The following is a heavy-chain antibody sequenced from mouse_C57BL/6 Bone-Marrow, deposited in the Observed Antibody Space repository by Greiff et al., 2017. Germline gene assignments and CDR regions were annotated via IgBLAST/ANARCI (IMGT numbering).Heavy chain of an antibody. D-gene: IGHD1-1*01. CDR3: ARWDYGSSDEGFAY. J-gene: IGHJ3*01. CDR1: GYSFTDYN. Sequence: VQLKQSGPELVKPGASVKISCKASGYSFTDYNMNWVKQSNGKSLEWIGVINPNYGTTSYNQKFKGKATLTVDQSSSTAYLQLISLTSEDSAVYYCARWDYGSSDEGFAYWGQGTLVTVSA. V-gene: IGHV1-39*01. CDR2: INPNYGTT.